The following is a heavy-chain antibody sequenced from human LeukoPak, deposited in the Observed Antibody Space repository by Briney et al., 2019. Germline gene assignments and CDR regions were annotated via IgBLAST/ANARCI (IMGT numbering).Heavy chain of an antibody. CDR1: GFTFSSYN. CDR2: INDDGTDT. V-gene: IGHV3-74*03. D-gene: IGHD2-21*01. Sequence: PGESLRLSCEASGFTFSSYNMHWVPQAPGEGLMWVSRINDDGTDTKYAESVKGRFTISRDNAKNTLYLQMNSLRADDTAMYYCARDLDWLIYDYWGQGSLVAVSS. CDR3: ARDLDWLIYDY. J-gene: IGHJ4*02.